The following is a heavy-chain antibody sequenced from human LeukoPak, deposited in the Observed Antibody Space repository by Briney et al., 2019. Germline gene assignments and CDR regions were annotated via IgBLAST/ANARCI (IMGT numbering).Heavy chain of an antibody. CDR3: AKTLYDSSGYYLDY. Sequence: PGGSLRLSCAASGFTFDDYAMHWVRQAPGKGLEWVSGISWNSGSIGYADSVKGRFTISRDNAKNSLYLQMNSLRAEDTALYYCAKTLYDSSGYYLDYWGQGTLVTVSS. CDR2: ISWNSGSI. D-gene: IGHD3-22*01. J-gene: IGHJ4*02. CDR1: GFTFDDYA. V-gene: IGHV3-9*01.